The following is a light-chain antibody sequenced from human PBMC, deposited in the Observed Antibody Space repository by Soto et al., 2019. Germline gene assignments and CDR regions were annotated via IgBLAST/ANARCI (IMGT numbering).Light chain of an antibody. J-gene: IGKJ1*01. CDR1: QSVSNY. CDR2: DTF. V-gene: IGKV3-11*01. CDR3: QHRRDWPWT. Sequence: EIGLTQSPATLSLSPGERATLSCRASQSVSNYLGWFQQKPGQAPRLLIYDTFNRATGVPARFSGSGSGTDFTLTISSLEPEDFAVYYCQHRRDWPWTFGRGTKVDI.